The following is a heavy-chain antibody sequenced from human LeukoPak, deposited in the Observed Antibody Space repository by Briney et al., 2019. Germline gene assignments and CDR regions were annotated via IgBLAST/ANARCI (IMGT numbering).Heavy chain of an antibody. Sequence: GGSLRLSCSASGFTFSSSAMSWVRQAPGKGLEWVSAISGSGGSTYYADSVKGRFTISRDNSKNTLYLQMNSLRAEDTAVYYCARALNGAAGEFDYWGQGTLVTVSS. V-gene: IGHV3-23*01. J-gene: IGHJ4*02. CDR3: ARALNGAAGEFDY. CDR1: GFTFSSSA. D-gene: IGHD6-13*01. CDR2: ISGSGGST.